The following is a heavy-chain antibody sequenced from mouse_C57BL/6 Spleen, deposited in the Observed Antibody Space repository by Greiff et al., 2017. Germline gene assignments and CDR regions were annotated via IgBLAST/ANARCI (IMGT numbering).Heavy chain of an antibody. D-gene: IGHD1-1*01. CDR1: GYTFTSYW. V-gene: IGHV1-53*01. J-gene: IGHJ1*03. Sequence: QVQLKESGTELVKPGASVKLSCKASGYTFTSYWMHWVKQRPGQGLEWIGNINPSNGGTNYNEKFKSKATLTVDKSSSTAYMQLSSLTSEDSAVYYCAREETTVVGHWYFDVWGTGTTVTVSS. CDR2: INPSNGGT. CDR3: AREETTVVGHWYFDV.